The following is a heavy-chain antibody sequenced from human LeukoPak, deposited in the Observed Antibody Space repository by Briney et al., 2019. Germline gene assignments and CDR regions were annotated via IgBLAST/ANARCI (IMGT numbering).Heavy chain of an antibody. CDR3: AREGGDHIVVVTAIPGDEDAFDI. D-gene: IGHD2-21*02. CDR1: GYTFTSYY. Sequence: GASVKVSCKASGYTFTSYYMHWVRQAPGQGLEWMGIINPSGGSTSYAQKFQGRVTMTRDTSTSTVYMELSSLRSEDTAVYYCAREGGDHIVVVTAIPGDEDAFDIWGQGTMVTVSS. CDR2: INPSGGST. J-gene: IGHJ3*02. V-gene: IGHV1-46*01.